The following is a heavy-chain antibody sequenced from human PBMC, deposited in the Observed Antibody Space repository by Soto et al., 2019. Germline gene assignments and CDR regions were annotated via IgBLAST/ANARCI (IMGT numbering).Heavy chain of an antibody. D-gene: IGHD3-10*01. Sequence: SETLSLTCTVSGGSISSYYWSWIRQPPGKGLEWIGYIYYSGSTNYNPSLKSRVTISVDTSKNQFSLKLSSVTAADTAVYYCARFGETGWFDPWGPGTLVTVSS. CDR3: ARFGETGWFDP. CDR1: GGSISSYY. V-gene: IGHV4-59*08. CDR2: IYYSGST. J-gene: IGHJ5*02.